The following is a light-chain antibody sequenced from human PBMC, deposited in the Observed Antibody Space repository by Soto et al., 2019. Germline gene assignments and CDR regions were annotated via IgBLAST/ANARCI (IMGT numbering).Light chain of an antibody. J-gene: IGLJ2*01. CDR1: SSDVGSYNR. CDR2: EVS. CDR3: CSYTRSSIGV. Sequence: QAALTQPPSVCGSPGQSVTISCTGTSSDVGSYNRVSWYQQPPGTAPKLMIYEVSNRPSGVPDRFSGSKSGNTASLTISGLQAEDEADYYCCSYTRSSIGVFGGGTKLTVL. V-gene: IGLV2-18*02.